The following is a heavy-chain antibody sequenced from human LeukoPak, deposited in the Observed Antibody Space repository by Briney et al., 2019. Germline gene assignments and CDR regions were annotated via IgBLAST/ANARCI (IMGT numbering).Heavy chain of an antibody. CDR2: IYSDGYT. V-gene: IGHV3-53*01. CDR3: ARGVEPLAANTLAY. D-gene: IGHD1-14*01. CDR1: GFTVITND. J-gene: IGHJ4*02. Sequence: PGGSLRLSCAASGFTVITNDMTWVRQAPGKGLEWVSVIYSDGYTKYADSVQGRLTISRDNSKNTLYLEMKSLSPDDAAVYYCARGVEPLAANTLAYWGQGTLVTVSS.